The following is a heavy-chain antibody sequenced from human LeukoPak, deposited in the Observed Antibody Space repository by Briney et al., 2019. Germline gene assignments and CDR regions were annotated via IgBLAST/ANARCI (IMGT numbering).Heavy chain of an antibody. CDR1: GGPFSGYS. CDR2: INHSGST. Sequence: SETLSLTCAVSGGPFSGYSWSWIRQSPGKGLEWIGEINHSGSTNYNPSLKNRVTISVDTSKNQFSLKLSSVTAADTAVYYCARGVQVVPAAISEPNWFDPWGQGTLVTVSS. D-gene: IGHD2-2*02. CDR3: ARGVQVVPAAISEPNWFDP. J-gene: IGHJ5*02. V-gene: IGHV4-34*01.